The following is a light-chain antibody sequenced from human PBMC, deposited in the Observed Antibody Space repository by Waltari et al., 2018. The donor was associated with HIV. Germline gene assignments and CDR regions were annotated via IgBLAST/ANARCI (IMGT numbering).Light chain of an antibody. J-gene: IGLJ2*01. Sequence: SSELTQDPTVSVALGQTVTIKCKGDGLRTKYGTWYQQRPGQAPIVVIYGKNKRPSGIPDRFSGSSSGDSTSLTITGAQAEDEADYHCNSRDSSGNHVIFGGGTKLTVL. CDR2: GKN. V-gene: IGLV3-19*01. CDR3: NSRDSSGNHVI. CDR1: GLRTKY.